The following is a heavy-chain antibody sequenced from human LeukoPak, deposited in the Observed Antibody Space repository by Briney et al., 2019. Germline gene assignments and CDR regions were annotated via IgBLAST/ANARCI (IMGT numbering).Heavy chain of an antibody. CDR2: ISRSTTTI. J-gene: IGHJ4*02. V-gene: IGHV3-48*01. CDR1: GFTLSDYN. CDR3: ARVDPIAVAGDDY. Sequence: GGSLRLSCAASGFTLSDYNMNCVSQARGRGLEWVSYISRSTTTIYCADSVKGRFTTSRDNVKNSLYLQMDSLRVEDTAVYYCARVDPIAVAGDDYWGQGTQVAVSS. D-gene: IGHD6-19*01.